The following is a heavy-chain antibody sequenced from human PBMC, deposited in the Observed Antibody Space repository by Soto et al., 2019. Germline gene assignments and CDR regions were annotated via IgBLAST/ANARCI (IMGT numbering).Heavy chain of an antibody. J-gene: IGHJ4*02. Sequence: GGSLRLSCAASGFSFSSFGMHWVRQAPGKGLEWVAFNSYDGSNKYYADSVKGRFTISRDSSEKTLYLQMNSLRPEDTAVYYCAKALGELSPESYDYWGQGTLLTVSS. CDR1: GFSFSSFG. V-gene: IGHV3-30*18. CDR2: NSYDGSNK. D-gene: IGHD3-16*02. CDR3: AKALGELSPESYDY.